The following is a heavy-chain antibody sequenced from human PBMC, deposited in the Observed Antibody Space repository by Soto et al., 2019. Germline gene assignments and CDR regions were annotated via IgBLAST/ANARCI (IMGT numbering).Heavy chain of an antibody. Sequence: QVQLVQSGAEVKKPGASVKVSCKASGYTFTSYGISWVRQAPGQGLEWMGWISAYNGNTNYAQKLQDRVTMTTDTSTSTAYMELRSLRSDDTAVYYCAREYIEYSSDWYSLDYWGQGTLVTVSS. V-gene: IGHV1-18*04. D-gene: IGHD6-19*01. CDR3: AREYIEYSSDWYSLDY. CDR2: ISAYNGNT. CDR1: GYTFTSYG. J-gene: IGHJ4*02.